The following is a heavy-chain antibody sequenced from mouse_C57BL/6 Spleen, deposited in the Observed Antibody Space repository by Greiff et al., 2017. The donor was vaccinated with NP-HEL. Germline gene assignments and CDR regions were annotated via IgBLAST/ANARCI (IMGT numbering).Heavy chain of an antibody. CDR1: GFTFSDYG. Sequence: DVMLVESGGGLVKPGGSLKLSCAASGFTFSDYGMHWVRQAPEKGLEWVAYISSGSSTIYYADTVKGRFTISRDNAKNTLFLQMTSLRSEDTAMYYCARYPYGNYWYFDVWGTGTTVTVSS. D-gene: IGHD2-10*02. V-gene: IGHV5-17*01. J-gene: IGHJ1*03. CDR2: ISSGSSTI. CDR3: ARYPYGNYWYFDV.